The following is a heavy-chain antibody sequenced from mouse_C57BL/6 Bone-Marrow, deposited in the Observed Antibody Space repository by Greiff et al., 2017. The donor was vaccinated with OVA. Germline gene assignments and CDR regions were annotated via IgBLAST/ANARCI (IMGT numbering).Heavy chain of an antibody. J-gene: IGHJ1*03. CDR2: IDPENGDT. Sequence: EVQLQQSGAELVRPGASVKLSCTASGFNIKDDYMHWVKQRPEQGLEWIGWIDPENGDTEYASKFQGKATITADTSSNTAYLQLSSLTSEDTAVYYCTTGITTVVAHWYFDVWGTGTTVTVSS. V-gene: IGHV14-4*01. D-gene: IGHD1-1*01. CDR3: TTGITTVVAHWYFDV. CDR1: GFNIKDDY.